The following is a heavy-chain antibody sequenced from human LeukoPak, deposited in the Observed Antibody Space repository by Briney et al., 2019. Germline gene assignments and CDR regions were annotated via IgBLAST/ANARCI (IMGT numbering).Heavy chain of an antibody. CDR1: GGSVSSGSHY. CDR3: ARDRGSYNYYFDY. D-gene: IGHD1-26*01. V-gene: IGHV4-61*01. Sequence: SETLSLTCTVSGGSVSSGSHYWSWIRQPPGKGLEWIGYIYYSGSTNYNPSLKSRVTISVDTSKNQFSLKLSSVTAADTAVYYCARDRGSYNYYFDYWGQGTLVTVSS. J-gene: IGHJ4*02. CDR2: IYYSGST.